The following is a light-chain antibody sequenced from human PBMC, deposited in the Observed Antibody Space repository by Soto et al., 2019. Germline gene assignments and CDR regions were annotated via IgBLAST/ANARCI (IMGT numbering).Light chain of an antibody. J-gene: IGLJ1*01. CDR1: SSDVGGGNY. CDR3: QSYDSSLSGRYV. V-gene: IGLV2-14*01. Sequence: QSVVTKTAAVSGSPGQASTISCTKTSSDVGGGNYVPWYQQHPGKAPKLIICVVSNRPSGVPNRFSGSKSGTSASLAITGLQAEDEADYYCQSYDSSLSGRYVFGTGTKVTVL. CDR2: VVS.